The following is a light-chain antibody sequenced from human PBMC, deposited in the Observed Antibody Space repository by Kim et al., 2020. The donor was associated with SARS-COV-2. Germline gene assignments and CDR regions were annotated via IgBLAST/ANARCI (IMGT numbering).Light chain of an antibody. CDR2: ENN. Sequence: GQKVTISWSGSRSNMGENEVTWYRRLPGTAPKLLIYENNKRPSEIPDRFSGSRSGTSATLGITGLQTGDEAHYYCETWDSSLGAYVFGTGTKVTVL. CDR1: RSNMGENE. V-gene: IGLV1-51*01. CDR3: ETWDSSLGAYV. J-gene: IGLJ1*01.